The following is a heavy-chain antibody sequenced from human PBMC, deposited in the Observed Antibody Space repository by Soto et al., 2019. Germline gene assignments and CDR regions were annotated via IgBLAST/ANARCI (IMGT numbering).Heavy chain of an antibody. V-gene: IGHV4-39*01. CDR3: ARQWGSGWTYYYYGMDV. CDR2: IYYSGST. D-gene: IGHD6-19*01. CDR1: GGSISSSSYY. J-gene: IGHJ6*02. Sequence: QLQLQESGPGLVKPSETLSLTCTVSGGSISSSSYYWGWIRQPPGKGLEWIGSIYYSGSTYYNPSLKSRVTISVDTSKNQFSLKLSSVTAADTAVYYCARQWGSGWTYYYYGMDVWGQGTTVTVSS.